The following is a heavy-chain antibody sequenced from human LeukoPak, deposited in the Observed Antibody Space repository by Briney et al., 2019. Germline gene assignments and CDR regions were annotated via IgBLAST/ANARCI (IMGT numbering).Heavy chain of an antibody. J-gene: IGHJ4*02. V-gene: IGHV3-74*01. CDR2: INSGGSST. CDR3: ARGVSGDS. CDR1: GFTFSNYA. Sequence: GGSLRLSCVASGFTFSNYAVSWVRQAPGKGLVWVSRINSGGSSTNYADSVKGRFTISRDNAKNTLYLQMNSLRAEDTAVYYCARGVSGDSWGQGTLVTVSS.